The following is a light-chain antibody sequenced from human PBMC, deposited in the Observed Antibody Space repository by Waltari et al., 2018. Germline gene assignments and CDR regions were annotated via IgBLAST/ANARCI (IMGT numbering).Light chain of an antibody. CDR3: QQRSNWPPPT. CDR2: DAS. Sequence: EIVLTQSPATLSFSPGERATLSCRASQHINTYLAWYQQRPGQAPRLLIYDASSRATGIPARFSGSGSGTDFTLTISSLEPEDFAVYYCQQRSNWPPPTFGGGTKVDI. J-gene: IGKJ4*01. V-gene: IGKV3-11*01. CDR1: QHINTY.